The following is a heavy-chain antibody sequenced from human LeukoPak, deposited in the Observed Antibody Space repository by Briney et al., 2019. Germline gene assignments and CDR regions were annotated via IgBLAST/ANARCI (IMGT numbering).Heavy chain of an antibody. CDR3: ARDMGVIFSVFDY. CDR2: ITSSGTTI. CDR1: GFIFSSYE. Sequence: GGSLRLSCAASGFIFSSYEMHWVRQAPGEGLEWVSHITSSGTTIYYADSVKGRFTISRDNAKNSLYLQMNSLRAEDTAVYYCARDMGVIFSVFDYWGQGTLVTVSS. J-gene: IGHJ4*02. D-gene: IGHD3-10*01. V-gene: IGHV3-48*03.